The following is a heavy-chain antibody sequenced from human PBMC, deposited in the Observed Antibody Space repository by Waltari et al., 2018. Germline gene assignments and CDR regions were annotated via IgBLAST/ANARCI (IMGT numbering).Heavy chain of an antibody. V-gene: IGHV4-39*01. J-gene: IGHJ4*02. Sequence: QLQLQESGPGLVKPSETLSLTCTVPGGSISSSRYYWGWIRQPPGKGLEWIGSIYSRGSTYYNPSLKSRVTISVDTSKNQFSLKLSSVTAADTAVYYCASGSVGVQGHFDYWGQGTLVTVSS. CDR1: GGSISSSRYY. D-gene: IGHD1-1*01. CDR3: ASGSVGVQGHFDY. CDR2: IYSRGST.